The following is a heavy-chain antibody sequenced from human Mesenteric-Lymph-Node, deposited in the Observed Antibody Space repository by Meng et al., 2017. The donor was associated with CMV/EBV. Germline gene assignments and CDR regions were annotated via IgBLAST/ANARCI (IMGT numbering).Heavy chain of an antibody. CDR1: GYTFTSYY. CDR2: INPSGGST. D-gene: IGHD3-3*01. Sequence: ASVKVSCKASGYTFTSYYMHWVRQAPGQGLEWMGIINPSGGSTSYAQKFQGRVTMTRDTSTSTVYMELSSLRSEDTAVYYCARGGGITIFGVVSRPQYYFDYWGQGTLVTVSS. CDR3: ARGGGITIFGVVSRPQYYFDY. J-gene: IGHJ4*02. V-gene: IGHV1-46*01.